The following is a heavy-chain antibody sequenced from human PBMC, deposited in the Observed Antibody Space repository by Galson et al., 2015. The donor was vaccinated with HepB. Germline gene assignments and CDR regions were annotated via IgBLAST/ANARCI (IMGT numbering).Heavy chain of an antibody. Sequence: QSGAEVKKPGESLKISCRGSGYSFTSYWIGWVRQMPGKGLEWMGIIYPGDSDTRYSPSFQGQVTISADKSISTAYLQWSSLKASDTAMYYCARQLLWFGELEPFDPWGQGTLVTVSS. CDR3: ARQLLWFGELEPFDP. CDR1: GYSFTSYW. V-gene: IGHV5-51*01. J-gene: IGHJ5*02. CDR2: IYPGDSDT. D-gene: IGHD3-10*01.